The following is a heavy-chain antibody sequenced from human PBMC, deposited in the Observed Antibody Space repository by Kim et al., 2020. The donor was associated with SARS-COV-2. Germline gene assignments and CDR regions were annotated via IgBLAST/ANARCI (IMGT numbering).Heavy chain of an antibody. CDR1: GFTFSSYS. V-gene: IGHV3-48*02. CDR2: ISSSSSTI. J-gene: IGHJ3*02. Sequence: GGSLRLSCAASGFTFSSYSMNWVRQAPGKGLEWVSYISSSSSTIYYADSVKGRFTISRDNAKNSLYLQMNSLRDEDTAVYYCARGNLRDYVWGSYRNDAFDIWGQGTMVTVSS. D-gene: IGHD3-16*02. CDR3: ARGNLRDYVWGSYRNDAFDI.